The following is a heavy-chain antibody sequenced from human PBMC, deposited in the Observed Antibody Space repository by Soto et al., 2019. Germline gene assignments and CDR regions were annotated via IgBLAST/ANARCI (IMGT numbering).Heavy chain of an antibody. CDR2: INPSGGST. Sequence: DSVQVSCKASGYTFTSYYMHWVRQAPGQGLEWMGIINPSGGSTSYAQKFQGRVTMTRDTSTSTVYMELSSLRSEDTAVYYCARDREGQLLWFWEVVPPYYYGMDGWGQGTTVTVS. CDR1: GYTFTSYY. CDR3: ARDREGQLLWFWEVVPPYYYGMDG. J-gene: IGHJ6*02. V-gene: IGHV1-46*01. D-gene: IGHD3-10*01.